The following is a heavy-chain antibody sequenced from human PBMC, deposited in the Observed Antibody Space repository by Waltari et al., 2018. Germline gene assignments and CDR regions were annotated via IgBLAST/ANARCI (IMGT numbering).Heavy chain of an antibody. Sequence: EVQLVESGGGLIQPGGSLRLSVVAYGLTVSKNYMTWLRQAPGKGLGLVSLIYSGGTTYYADSVRGRFTISRDGSKNTVYLQMNSLRAEDTAVYFCARNQVETALGYWGQGTLVTVSS. CDR1: GLTVSKNY. CDR2: IYSGGTT. V-gene: IGHV3-53*01. J-gene: IGHJ4*02. D-gene: IGHD2-21*02. CDR3: ARNQVETALGY.